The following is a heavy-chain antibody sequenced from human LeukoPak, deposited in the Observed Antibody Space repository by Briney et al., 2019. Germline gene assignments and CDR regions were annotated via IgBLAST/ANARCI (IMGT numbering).Heavy chain of an antibody. CDR1: GFTFSSYN. J-gene: IGHJ4*02. CDR3: AREYSSSSGSVSDY. D-gene: IGHD6-6*01. V-gene: IGHV3-48*02. CDR2: ISSSSSTI. Sequence: PGGSLRLSCAASGFTFSSYNMNWVRQAPGKGLEWVSYISSSSSTIYYAGSVKGRFTISRDNAKNSLYLQMNSLRDEDTAVYYCAREYSSSSGSVSDYWGQGTLVTVSS.